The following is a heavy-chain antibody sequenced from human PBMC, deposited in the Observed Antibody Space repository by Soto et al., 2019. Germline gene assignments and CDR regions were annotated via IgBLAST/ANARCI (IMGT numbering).Heavy chain of an antibody. CDR2: IYHSGSS. CDR1: GGSIKTDNW. V-gene: IGHV4-4*01. Sequence: XETLSLTCDVSGGSIKTDNWWAWFRQSPGKGLEWTGEIYHSGSSLYNPSLNNRLTISIDKSKKQFSLTLTSVTAADTALYFCARPDYVLIAKGFDLWGQGIHVTVSS. CDR3: ARPDYVLIAKGFDL. J-gene: IGHJ5*02. D-gene: IGHD2-21*01.